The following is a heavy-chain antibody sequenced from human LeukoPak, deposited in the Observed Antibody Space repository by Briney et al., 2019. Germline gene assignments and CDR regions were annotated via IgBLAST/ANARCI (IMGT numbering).Heavy chain of an antibody. J-gene: IGHJ3*02. V-gene: IGHV1-18*04. CDR2: ISAYNGNT. Sequence: ASVKVSCKASGYTFTSYGISWVRQAPGQGLEWVGWISAYNGNTNYAQKLQGRVTMTTDTSTSTAYMELRSLRSDDTAVYYCARDREQWLVADAFDIWGQGTMVTVSS. CDR3: ARDREQWLVADAFDI. D-gene: IGHD6-19*01. CDR1: GYTFTSYG.